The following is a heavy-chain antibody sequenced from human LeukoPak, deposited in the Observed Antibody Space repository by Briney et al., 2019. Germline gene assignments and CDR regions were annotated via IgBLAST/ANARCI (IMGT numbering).Heavy chain of an antibody. V-gene: IGHV4-31*03. CDR1: GGSISSGGYY. D-gene: IGHD2-2*01. CDR2: IYYSGST. CDR3: ARAGDGVPAAVGKGHFVDV. Sequence: SETLSLTCTVSGGSISSGGYYWSWLRQHPGKGLEWIGYIYYSGSTYYNPSLKSRVTISVDTSKNQFSLKLSSVTAADTAVYYCARAGDGVPAAVGKGHFVDVWGKGTTVTVSS. J-gene: IGHJ6*04.